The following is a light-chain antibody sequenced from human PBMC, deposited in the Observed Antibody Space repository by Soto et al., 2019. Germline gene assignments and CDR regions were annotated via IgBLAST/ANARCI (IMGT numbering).Light chain of an antibody. V-gene: IGKV3-20*01. CDR3: QQYGSSPPVT. CDR1: QSVSSSY. J-gene: IGKJ5*01. Sequence: EFVLTQSPGTLSLSPGERATLSCRASQSVSSSYIAWYQQKPGQAPRLLIYGASNRATDIPDRFSGRGSGTDFTLTISRLEPEDFAVYYCQQYGSSPPVTFGQGTRLEIK. CDR2: GAS.